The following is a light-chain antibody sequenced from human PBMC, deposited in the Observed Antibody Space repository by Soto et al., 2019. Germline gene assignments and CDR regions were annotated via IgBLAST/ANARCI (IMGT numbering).Light chain of an antibody. V-gene: IGLV2-14*01. J-gene: IGLJ1*01. CDR1: SSDVGDYKY. CDR3: SSYTSSSTYV. Sequence: QSALTQPASVSGSPGQSITISCTGTSSDVGDYKYVSWYQQHPGKAPKLMIYGVSYRPSGISNRFSGSKSGNTASLTISGLQAEDEADYYCSSYTSSSTYVFGTGTKVTVL. CDR2: GVS.